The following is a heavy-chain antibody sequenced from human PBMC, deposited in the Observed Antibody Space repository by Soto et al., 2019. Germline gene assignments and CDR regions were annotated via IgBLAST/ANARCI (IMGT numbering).Heavy chain of an antibody. D-gene: IGHD3-22*01. V-gene: IGHV3-23*01. J-gene: IGHJ4*02. CDR2: ISGSGGST. Sequence: GGSLSLSCAASGFTFSSYAMSWVRQAPGKGLEWVSAISGSGGSTYYADSVKGRFTISRDNSKNTLYLQMNSLRAEDTAVYYCAKDWDSSGYYHTHSIDYWGQGTLVTVSS. CDR1: GFTFSSYA. CDR3: AKDWDSSGYYHTHSIDY.